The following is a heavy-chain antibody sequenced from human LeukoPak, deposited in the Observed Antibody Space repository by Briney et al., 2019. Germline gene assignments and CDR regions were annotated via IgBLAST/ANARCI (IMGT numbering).Heavy chain of an antibody. CDR2: IYPNSGGT. J-gene: IGHJ4*02. CDR1: GYSFTDYY. Sequence: ASVTVSCKASGYSFTDYYIYWVRQAPGQGLECMGWIYPNSGGTNYAQKFQGRVTMTRDTSISTVYMELYRLTSDDTALYYCARGHIYFDYWGQGTLITVSS. D-gene: IGHD2-21*01. CDR3: ARGHIYFDY. V-gene: IGHV1-2*02.